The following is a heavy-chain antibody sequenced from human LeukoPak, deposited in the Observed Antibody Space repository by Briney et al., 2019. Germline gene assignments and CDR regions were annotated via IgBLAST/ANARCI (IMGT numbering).Heavy chain of an antibody. J-gene: IGHJ4*02. Sequence: GGSLRLSCGASGFSFTTYWMGWVRQAPGKGLEWVANIKQDGTEKYYVDSVKGRFTISRDNAKNSLYLQMNSLRAEDTAVYYCARESGSVTSEVDFDYWGQGTLVTVSS. D-gene: IGHD4-17*01. CDR1: GFSFTTYW. V-gene: IGHV3-7*01. CDR3: ARESGSVTSEVDFDY. CDR2: IKQDGTEK.